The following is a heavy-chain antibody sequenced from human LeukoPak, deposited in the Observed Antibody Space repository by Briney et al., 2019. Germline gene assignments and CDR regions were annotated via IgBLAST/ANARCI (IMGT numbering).Heavy chain of an antibody. D-gene: IGHD4-17*01. CDR2: IYYSGST. V-gene: IGHV4-59*01. Sequence: PSETLSLTCTVSGGSLSSYYWSWIRQPPGKGLEWIGYIYYSGSTNYNPSLKSRVTISVDSSKNQFSLKLSSVTAADTAVYYCARADYGDSYYFDYWGQGTLVTVSS. J-gene: IGHJ4*02. CDR3: ARADYGDSYYFDY. CDR1: GGSLSSYY.